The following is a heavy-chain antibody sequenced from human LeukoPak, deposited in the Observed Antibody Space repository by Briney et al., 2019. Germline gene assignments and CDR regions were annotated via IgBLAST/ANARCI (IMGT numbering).Heavy chain of an antibody. CDR1: GYSISSGYL. V-gene: IGHV4-38-2*02. D-gene: IGHD5-24*01. Sequence: PSETLSLTCTVSGYSISSGYLWGWIRQPPGKGLEWIGSIYRSGSTYKNPSLKSRVTISVDTSKNQFSLKLSSVTAADTAVYYCARWLQFYWYFDLWGRGTLVTVSS. J-gene: IGHJ2*01. CDR3: ARWLQFYWYFDL. CDR2: IYRSGST.